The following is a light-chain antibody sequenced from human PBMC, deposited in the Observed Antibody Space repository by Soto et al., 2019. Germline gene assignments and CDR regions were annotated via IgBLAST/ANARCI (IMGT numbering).Light chain of an antibody. Sequence: EIVLTQSPGTLSLSPGERATLSCRASQSVSSSYLACYQQKPGQAPRLLTYVASSRATCIPDRFSGSGSGTDFALTISRLEPEDFAVYYCQQYGSSPSAFGQGTRLEI. J-gene: IGKJ5*01. CDR3: QQYGSSPSA. V-gene: IGKV3-20*01. CDR1: QSVSSSY. CDR2: VAS.